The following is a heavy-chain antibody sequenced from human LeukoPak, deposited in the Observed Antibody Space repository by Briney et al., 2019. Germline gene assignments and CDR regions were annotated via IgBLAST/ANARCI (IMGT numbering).Heavy chain of an antibody. Sequence: PGGSLRPSCAASGFIFSNYWMSWLRQAPGKGLEWVANIRQEGNKKNYVDSVEGRFTIYRDNVQNSVYLQMTSLRAEDTAVYYCATDTGHGYFESWGQGTLVTVSS. CDR3: ATDTGHGYFES. J-gene: IGHJ4*02. D-gene: IGHD4-17*01. CDR1: GFIFSNYW. V-gene: IGHV3-7*01. CDR2: IRQEGNKK.